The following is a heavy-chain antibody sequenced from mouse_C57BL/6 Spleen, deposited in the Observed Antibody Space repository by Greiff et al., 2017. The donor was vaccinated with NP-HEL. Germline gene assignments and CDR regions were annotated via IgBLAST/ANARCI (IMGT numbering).Heavy chain of an antibody. V-gene: IGHV1-15*01. CDR3: TRGHYDYDVSAMDY. CDR1: GYTFTDYE. CDR2: IDPETGGT. J-gene: IGHJ4*01. Sequence: VQGVESGAELVRPGASVTLSCKASGYTFTDYEMHWVKQTPVHGLEWIGAIDPETGGTAYNQKFKGKAILTADKSSSTAYMELRSLTSEDSAVYYCTRGHYDYDVSAMDYWGQGTSVTASS. D-gene: IGHD2-4*01.